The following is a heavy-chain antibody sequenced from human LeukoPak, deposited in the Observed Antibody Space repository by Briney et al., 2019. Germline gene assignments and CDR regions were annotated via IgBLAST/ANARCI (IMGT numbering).Heavy chain of an antibody. CDR1: GGSISSSSYY. CDR3: ARGGNTDPRIVLMVYAVDY. Sequence: SETLSLTCTVSGGSISSSSYYWGWIRQPPGKGLEWIGSIYYSGSTYYNPSLKSRVTISVDTSKNQFSLKLSSVTAADTAVYYCARGGNTDPRIVLMVYAVDYWGQGTLVTVSS. CDR2: IYYSGST. V-gene: IGHV4-39*07. J-gene: IGHJ4*02. D-gene: IGHD2-8*01.